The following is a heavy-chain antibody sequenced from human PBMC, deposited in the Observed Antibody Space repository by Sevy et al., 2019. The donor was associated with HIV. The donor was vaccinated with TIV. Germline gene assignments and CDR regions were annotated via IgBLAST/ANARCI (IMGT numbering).Heavy chain of an antibody. CDR2: IKSKTDGGTA. J-gene: IGHJ4*02. D-gene: IGHD2-21*02. Sequence: GGSLRLSCAASGFTFSTAWMNWVRQAPGKGLEWVDRIKSKTDGGTADYAAPVKGRTTISRDDSKNTLYLQMNSLKTEDTAVYYCTTANVWDGDWYFDSWGQGTLVTVSS. CDR3: TTANVWDGDWYFDS. V-gene: IGHV3-15*01. CDR1: GFTFSTAW.